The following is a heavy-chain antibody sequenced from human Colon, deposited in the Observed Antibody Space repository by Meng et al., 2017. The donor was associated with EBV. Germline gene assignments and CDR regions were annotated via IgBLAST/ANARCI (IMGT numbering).Heavy chain of an antibody. J-gene: IGHJ5*02. V-gene: IGHV4-30-2*01. CDR1: GASTSSGDYS. CDR3: ARGPYCGGDCYWFDP. D-gene: IGHD2-21*02. Sequence: LQKSSPSRVPPPHALSPPCAVVGASTSSGDYSWSWIRQPPGQGLEWIGYIYHGGTTYNTSLKSRVTISVDNSKNQFSLRLTSVTAADTAVYYCARGPYCGGDCYWFDPWGQGTLVTVSS. CDR2: IYHGGTT.